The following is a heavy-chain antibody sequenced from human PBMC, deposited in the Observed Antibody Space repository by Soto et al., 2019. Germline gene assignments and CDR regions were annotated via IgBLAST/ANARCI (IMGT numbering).Heavy chain of an antibody. CDR3: AREGNGYNLGPSVDFDY. Sequence: ASVKVSCKASGYTFTSYYMHWVRQAPGQGLEWIGVINPSGGSTDYAQKFQGRVTMTRDTSTSTVYMDLSSLRSEDTALFYCAREGNGYNLGPSVDFDYWGQGTLVTVSS. V-gene: IGHV1-46*01. CDR2: INPSGGST. D-gene: IGHD5-12*01. CDR1: GYTFTSYY. J-gene: IGHJ4*02.